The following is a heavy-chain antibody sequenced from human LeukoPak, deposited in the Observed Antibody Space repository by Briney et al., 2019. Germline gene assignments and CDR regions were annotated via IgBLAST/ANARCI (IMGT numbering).Heavy chain of an antibody. Sequence: GGSLRLSCAASGFPFSTYAMSWVRQAPGKGLEWVSAITDSGDNSVYADSVKGRFTMSRDNSKNTLYLQMNSLRPEDTAVYYCAKGRLRDCSGGTCYPFDYWGQGALVTVSS. CDR3: AKGRLRDCSGGTCYPFDY. CDR2: ITDSGDNS. D-gene: IGHD2-15*01. J-gene: IGHJ4*02. V-gene: IGHV3-23*01. CDR1: GFPFSTYA.